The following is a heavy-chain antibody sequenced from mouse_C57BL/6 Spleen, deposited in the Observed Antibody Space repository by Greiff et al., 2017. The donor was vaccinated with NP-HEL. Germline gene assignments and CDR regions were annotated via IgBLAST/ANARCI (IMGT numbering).Heavy chain of an antibody. D-gene: IGHD1-1*01. CDR2: ISYDGSN. J-gene: IGHJ4*01. CDR3: ARDQDYDPWDY. CDR1: GYSITSGYY. V-gene: IGHV3-6*01. Sequence: EVQLQESGPGLVKPSQSLSLTCSVTGYSITSGYYWNWIRQFPGNKLEWMGYISYDGSNNYNPSLKNRISITRDTSKNQFFLKLNSVTTEDTATYYCARDQDYDPWDYWGQGTSVTVSS.